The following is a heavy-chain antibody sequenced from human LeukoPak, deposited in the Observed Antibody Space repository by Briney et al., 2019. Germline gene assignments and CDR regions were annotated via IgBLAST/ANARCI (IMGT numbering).Heavy chain of an antibody. J-gene: IGHJ6*03. CDR2: ISAYNGYT. Sequence: GASVKVSCKASGYTFTKYGISWVRQAPGQGLEWMGYISAYNGYTQFAQKFQGRLTMTTDTSTTTAYMELRSLRSDDTAVYYCARQLLEWSGSYYSYYYMDVWGKGTTLTVSS. V-gene: IGHV1-18*01. CDR1: GYTFTKYG. D-gene: IGHD3-3*01. CDR3: ARQLLEWSGSYYSYYYMDV.